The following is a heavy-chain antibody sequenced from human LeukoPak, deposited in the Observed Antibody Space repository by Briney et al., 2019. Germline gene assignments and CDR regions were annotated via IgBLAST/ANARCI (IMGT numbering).Heavy chain of an antibody. CDR1: GFTFSNYG. Sequence: GGSLRLSCAASGFTFSNYGIHWVRQAPGKGLEWVAIIWYDGSKKYYADSVKGRFTISRDNSKNTLFLQMNSLRAEDSAVYYCARAIHNSGRTDFDYWGQGTLVTVSS. J-gene: IGHJ4*02. D-gene: IGHD2/OR15-2a*01. CDR2: IWYDGSKK. CDR3: ARAIHNSGRTDFDY. V-gene: IGHV3-33*01.